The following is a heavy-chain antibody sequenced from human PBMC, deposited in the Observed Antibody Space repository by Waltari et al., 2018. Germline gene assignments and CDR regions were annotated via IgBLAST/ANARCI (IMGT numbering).Heavy chain of an antibody. J-gene: IGHJ5*02. CDR3: ARDNSYTRERSGWWFDP. D-gene: IGHD6-19*01. CDR2: INPNGGDT. CDR1: GYTFTCHW. V-gene: IGHV1-46*01. Sequence: QVQLVQSGAEVKKPGASVKVSCKSSGYTFTCHWMHWVRQAPGQGPEWMGVINPNGGDTMYAQQKFQGRLTMTRDTSTSTDYMELSSLRSEDTAIYYCARDNSYTRERSGWWFDPWGPGTLVTVSS.